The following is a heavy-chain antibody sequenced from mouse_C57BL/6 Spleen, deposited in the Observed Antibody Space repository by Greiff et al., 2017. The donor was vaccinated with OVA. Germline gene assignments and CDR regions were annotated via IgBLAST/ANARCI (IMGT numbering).Heavy chain of an antibody. J-gene: IGHJ2*01. CDR3: ARGGTTVVATSDY. D-gene: IGHD1-1*01. CDR2: IDPSDSYT. V-gene: IGHV1-50*01. CDR1: GYTFTSYW. Sequence: VQLQQPGAELVKPGASVKLSCKASGYTFTSYWMQWVKQRPGQGLEWIGEIDPSDSYTNYNQKFKGKATLTVDTSSSTAYMQLSSLTSEDSAVYYCARGGTTVVATSDYWGQGTTLTVSS.